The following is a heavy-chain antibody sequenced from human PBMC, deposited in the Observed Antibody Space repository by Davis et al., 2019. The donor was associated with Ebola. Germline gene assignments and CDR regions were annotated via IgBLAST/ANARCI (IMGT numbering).Heavy chain of an antibody. V-gene: IGHV3-11*01. CDR3: ARDLAVTTYGAYYYYGMDV. J-gene: IGHJ6*02. Sequence: PGGSLRLSCAASGFTFSDYYMSWISQAQGKGLEWVSYISSSGSTIYYADSVKGRFTISRDNAKNSLYLQMNSLRAEDTAVYYCARDLAVTTYGAYYYYGMDVWGQGTTVTVSS. CDR1: GFTFSDYY. D-gene: IGHD4-17*01. CDR2: ISSSGSTI.